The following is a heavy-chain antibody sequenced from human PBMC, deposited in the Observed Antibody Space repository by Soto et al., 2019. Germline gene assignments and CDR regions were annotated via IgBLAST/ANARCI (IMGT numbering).Heavy chain of an antibody. Sequence: GASVKVSCKASGYTFTSYYMHWVRQAPGQGLEWMGIINPSGGSTSYAQKFQGRVTMTRDTSTSTVYMELSSLRSEDTAVYYCAARNRVATSLFDPWGQGTLVTVSS. J-gene: IGHJ5*02. V-gene: IGHV1-46*01. CDR2: INPSGGST. D-gene: IGHD5-12*01. CDR3: AARNRVATSLFDP. CDR1: GYTFTSYY.